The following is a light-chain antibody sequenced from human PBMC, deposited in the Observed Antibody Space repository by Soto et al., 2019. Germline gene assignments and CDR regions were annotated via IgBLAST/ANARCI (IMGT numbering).Light chain of an antibody. J-gene: IGKJ1*01. CDR3: QHRLNSPPT. CDR2: GAS. CDR1: QSVSSN. V-gene: IGKV3-15*01. Sequence: EIVMTQSPATLSASLGERATISCRASQSVSSNLAWYQQKPGQAPRLLIYGASTRATGIPARFSGGGSGTEFTLTISSLQADDSAVYYCQHRLNSPPTFGQGTKVDI.